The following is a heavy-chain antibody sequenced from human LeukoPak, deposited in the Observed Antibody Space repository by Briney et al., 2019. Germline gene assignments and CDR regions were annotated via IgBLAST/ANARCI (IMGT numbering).Heavy chain of an antibody. CDR1: GGSISSGGYY. V-gene: IGHV4-31*03. CDR2: IYYSGST. J-gene: IGHJ3*02. CDR3: ARATQREAFDI. Sequence: SETLFLTCTVSGGSISSGGYYWSWIRQHPGKGLEWIGYIYYSGSTYYNPSLKSRVTISVDTSKNQFSLKLSSVTAADTAVYYCARATQREAFDIWGQGTMVTVSS. D-gene: IGHD1-26*01.